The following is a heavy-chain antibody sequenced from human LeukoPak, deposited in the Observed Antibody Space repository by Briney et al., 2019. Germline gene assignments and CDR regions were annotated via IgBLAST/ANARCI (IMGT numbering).Heavy chain of an antibody. D-gene: IGHD2-2*01. CDR1: GGTFSSSA. CDR3: ARVACSTSCCYRYFDY. J-gene: IGHJ4*02. V-gene: IGHV1-69*05. CDR2: IIPIFGTA. Sequence: SVKVSCKASGGTFSSSAISWVRQAPGQGLEWMGGIIPIFGTANYAQKFQGRVTITTDESTSTAYMELSSLTSEDTAVYYCARVACSTSCCYRYFDYWGQGTLVTVSS.